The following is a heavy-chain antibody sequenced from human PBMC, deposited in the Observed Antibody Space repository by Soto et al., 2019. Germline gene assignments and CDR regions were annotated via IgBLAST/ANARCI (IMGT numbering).Heavy chain of an antibody. CDR2: IYYSGST. D-gene: IGHD3-10*01. CDR3: ASITMVRGVMDY. J-gene: IGHJ4*02. V-gene: IGHV4-39*01. Sequence: SETLSLTCTVSGDSISSDDYYWNWIRQPPGKGLEWIGYIYYSGSTYYNPSLKSRVTISVGTSKNQFSLKLSSVTAADTAVYYCASITMVRGVMDYWGQGTLVTVSS. CDR1: GDSISSDDYY.